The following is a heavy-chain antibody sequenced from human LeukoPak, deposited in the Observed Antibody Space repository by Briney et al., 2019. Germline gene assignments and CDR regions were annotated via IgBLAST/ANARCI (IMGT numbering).Heavy chain of an antibody. J-gene: IGHJ4*02. CDR1: GYTFTGYY. D-gene: IGHD3-3*01. CDR2: INPNSGGT. CDR3: AREAGGDFWSGLNDLDY. V-gene: IGHV1-2*02. Sequence: ASVKVSCKASGYTFTGYYMHWVRQAPGQGLGWMGRINPNSGGTTYAQKFQGRVTMTRDTSISTAYMELTRLRSDDTAVYYCAREAGGDFWSGLNDLDYWGQGTLVTVSS.